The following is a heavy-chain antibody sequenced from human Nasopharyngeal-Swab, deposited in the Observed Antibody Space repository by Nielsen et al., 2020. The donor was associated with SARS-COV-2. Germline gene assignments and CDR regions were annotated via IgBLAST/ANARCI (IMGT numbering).Heavy chain of an antibody. V-gene: IGHV3-7*01. CDR1: GFTFSSYW. CDR2: IKQDGSEK. J-gene: IGHJ4*02. Sequence: ETLSLTCAASGFTFSSYWMGWVRQAPGKGLEWVANIKQDGSEKYYVDSVKGRFTISRDNAKNSLYLQMNSLRAEDTAVYYCARVFGWELLRDGFDYWGQGTLVTVSS. D-gene: IGHD1-26*01. CDR3: ARVFGWELLRDGFDY.